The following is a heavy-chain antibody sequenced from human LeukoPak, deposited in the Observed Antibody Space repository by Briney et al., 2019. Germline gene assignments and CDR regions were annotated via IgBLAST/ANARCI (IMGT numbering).Heavy chain of an antibody. D-gene: IGHD2-2*01. CDR3: ARYMVLGYCSSTSCYRVFDC. CDR2: IYPGDSDT. CDR1: GYSFTSYW. Sequence: GESLKISCKGSGYSFTSYWIGWVRQMPGKGLEWVGIIYPGDSDTRYSPAFQGQVTISADKSISTAYLQWSSLKASDTAMYYCARYMVLGYCSSTSCYRVFDCWGQGTLVTVSS. V-gene: IGHV5-51*01. J-gene: IGHJ4*02.